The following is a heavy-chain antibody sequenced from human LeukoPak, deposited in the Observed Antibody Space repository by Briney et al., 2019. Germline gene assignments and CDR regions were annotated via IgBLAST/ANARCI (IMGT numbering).Heavy chain of an antibody. J-gene: IGHJ4*02. CDR1: GYTFTSYD. CDR2: MNPNSGNT. CDR3: AVYSGSYWAFDY. Sequence: VSVKVSCKASGYTFTSYDINWVRQATGQGLEWMGWMNPNSGNTGYAQKFQGRVTMTRNTSISTAYMELSSLRSEDTAVYYCAVYSGSYWAFDYWGQGTLVTVSS. D-gene: IGHD1-26*01. V-gene: IGHV1-8*01.